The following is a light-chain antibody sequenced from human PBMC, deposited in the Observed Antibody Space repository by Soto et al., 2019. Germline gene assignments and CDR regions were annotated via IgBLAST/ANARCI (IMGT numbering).Light chain of an antibody. CDR3: QQRHMWPIT. J-gene: IGKJ5*01. V-gene: IGKV3D-20*02. CDR2: GAS. CDR1: QSVSSSY. Sequence: IMLKQSPGTLSLTPGERATLSCRASQSVSSSYLAWYQQKPGQAPRLLIYGASSRATGIPDRFSGSGSGTDFTLTISRLGPEDFAVYYCQQRHMWPITFGQGTRLEIK.